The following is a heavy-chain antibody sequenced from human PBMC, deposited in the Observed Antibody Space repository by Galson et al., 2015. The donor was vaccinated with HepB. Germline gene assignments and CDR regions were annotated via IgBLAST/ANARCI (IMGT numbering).Heavy chain of an antibody. V-gene: IGHV3-21*01. CDR3: ARDRLRGSDSSGWYYYGMDV. J-gene: IGHJ6*02. D-gene: IGHD6-19*01. Sequence: SLRLSCAASGFTLSSYSMNWVRQAPGKGLEWVSSISSTSSYIFYADSVKGRFTISRDNAKNSLYLQMNSLRAEDTAVYYCARDRLRGSDSSGWYYYGMDVWGQGTTVTVSS. CDR1: GFTLSSYS. CDR2: ISSTSSYI.